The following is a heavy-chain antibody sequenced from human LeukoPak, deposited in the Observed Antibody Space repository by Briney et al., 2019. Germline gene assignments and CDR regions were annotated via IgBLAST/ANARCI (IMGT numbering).Heavy chain of an antibody. CDR1: GFSLSTSGMC. J-gene: IGHJ4*02. D-gene: IGHD2-15*01. Sequence: SGAALVKPTQTLTLTCTFSGFSLSTSGMCVSWIRQPPGKALEALARMNCDDDKYYSTSLKTRLTISKDTSKNQVVLTMTNMDPVDTATYYCARVLCSGGSCYFDYWGQGTLVTVSS. V-gene: IGHV2-70*11. CDR2: MNCDDDK. CDR3: ARVLCSGGSCYFDY.